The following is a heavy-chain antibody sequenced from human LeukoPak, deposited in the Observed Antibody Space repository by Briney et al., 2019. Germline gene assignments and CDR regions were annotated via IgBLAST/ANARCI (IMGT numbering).Heavy chain of an antibody. CDR2: ISSSGSTI. D-gene: IGHD6-19*01. CDR3: AREFSSGWFTYFDY. Sequence: GGSLRLSCAASGFTFSDYYMSWIRQAPGKGLEWVSYISSSGSTIYYADSVKGRFTISRDNAKNSLYLQMNSLRAEDTAVYYCAREFSSGWFTYFDYWGQGTLVTVSS. J-gene: IGHJ4*02. CDR1: GFTFSDYY. V-gene: IGHV3-11*01.